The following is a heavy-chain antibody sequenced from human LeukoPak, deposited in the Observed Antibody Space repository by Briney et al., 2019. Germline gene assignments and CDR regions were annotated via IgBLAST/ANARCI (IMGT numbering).Heavy chain of an antibody. Sequence: GSLRLSCAASGFTFSSYWGWIRQPPGKGLGWIGSIYHSGSTYYNPSLKSRVTISLDTSKNQFSLKLSSVTAADTAVYYCASSSVLRCFDYWGQGTLVTVSS. D-gene: IGHD4-17*01. CDR3: ASSSVLRCFDY. CDR2: IYHSGST. V-gene: IGHV4-38-2*01. J-gene: IGHJ4*02. CDR1: GFTFSSY.